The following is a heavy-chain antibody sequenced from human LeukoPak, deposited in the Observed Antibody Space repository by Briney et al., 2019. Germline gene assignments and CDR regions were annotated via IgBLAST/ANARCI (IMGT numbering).Heavy chain of an antibody. CDR2: ISYDGSNK. J-gene: IGHJ4*02. V-gene: IGHV3-30-3*01. CDR3: ARVFSVGATAYFDY. D-gene: IGHD1-26*01. Sequence: TGGSLRLSFAASGFAFSSYAMHWVRQAPGKGLEWVAVISYDGSNKYYADSVKGRFTISRDNSKNTLYLQMNSLRAEDTAVYYCARVFSVGATAYFDYWGQGTLVTVSS. CDR1: GFAFSSYA.